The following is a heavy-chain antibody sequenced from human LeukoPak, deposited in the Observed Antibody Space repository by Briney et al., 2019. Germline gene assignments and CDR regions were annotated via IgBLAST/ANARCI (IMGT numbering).Heavy chain of an antibody. Sequence: GGSLRLSCAASGFTFSSYWMSWVRQAPGKGLEWVANIKQDGSEKYYVDSVKGRFTISRDNAKNSLYLQMNSLRAEDTAVYYCARTRGGGYSYGYPRYYFDYWGQGTLVTVSS. CDR2: IKQDGSEK. D-gene: IGHD5-18*01. V-gene: IGHV3-7*01. J-gene: IGHJ4*02. CDR1: GFTFSSYW. CDR3: ARTRGGGYSYGYPRYYFDY.